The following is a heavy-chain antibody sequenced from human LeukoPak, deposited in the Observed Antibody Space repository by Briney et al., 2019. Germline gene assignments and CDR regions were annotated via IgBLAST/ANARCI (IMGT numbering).Heavy chain of an antibody. Sequence: GESLKISCRGSGYSFSSYWIGWVSQMPGIGLEWMGIIYPGDSETIYSPPFQGQVTISADKSTRTAYLQWSSLEASDTAIYYCARCSFQHYSGYDFWGQGTLVTVSS. J-gene: IGHJ4*02. CDR3: ARCSFQHYSGYDF. V-gene: IGHV5-51*01. CDR1: GYSFSSYW. D-gene: IGHD5-12*01. CDR2: IYPGDSET.